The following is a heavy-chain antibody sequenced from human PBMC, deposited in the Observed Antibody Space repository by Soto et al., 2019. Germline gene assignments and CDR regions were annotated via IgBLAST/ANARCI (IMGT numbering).Heavy chain of an antibody. D-gene: IGHD1-7*01. CDR3: ARGWNWVGYFDY. CDR2: ISYDGSNK. CDR1: GFTFSSYV. Sequence: GGSLRLSCEASGFTFSSYVMYWVRQAPGRGLEWVAVISYDGSNKYYAESVKGRFTISRDNSKNALYLQMNSLRVEDTAVYYCARGWNWVGYFDYWGQGTLVTVSS. V-gene: IGHV3-30-3*01. J-gene: IGHJ4*02.